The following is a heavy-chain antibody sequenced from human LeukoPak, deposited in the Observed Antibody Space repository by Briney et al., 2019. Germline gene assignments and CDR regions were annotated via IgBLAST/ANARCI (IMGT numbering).Heavy chain of an antibody. CDR1: GFTFSGYW. CDR2: IKSKTDGGTT. Sequence: GGSLRLSCAASGFTFSGYWMHWVRQAPGKGLEWVGRIKSKTDGGTTDYAAPVKGRFTISRDDSKNTLYLQMNSLKTEDTAVYYCTGNGGSMVRGVRGFDPWGQGTLVTVSS. D-gene: IGHD3-10*01. CDR3: TGNGGSMVRGVRGFDP. J-gene: IGHJ5*02. V-gene: IGHV3-15*01.